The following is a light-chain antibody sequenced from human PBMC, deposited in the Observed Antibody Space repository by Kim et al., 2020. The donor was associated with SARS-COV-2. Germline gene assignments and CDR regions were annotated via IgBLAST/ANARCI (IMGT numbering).Light chain of an antibody. CDR1: QTVISNY. V-gene: IGKV3-20*01. Sequence: SPGASAPLSCRASQTVISNYLAWYQQKPGQAPRLVIYGASSRATGIPDRFSGSGSRTDFTLTISRLEPEDFALYYCQQYGSSSLTFGGGTKVDIK. J-gene: IGKJ4*01. CDR2: GAS. CDR3: QQYGSSSLT.